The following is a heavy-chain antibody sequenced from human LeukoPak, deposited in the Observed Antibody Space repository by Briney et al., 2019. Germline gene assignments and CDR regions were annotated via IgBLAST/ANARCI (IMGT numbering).Heavy chain of an antibody. V-gene: IGHV3-20*04. Sequence: PGGSLRLSCAASGFTFSSYAMSWVRQAPGKGLEWVSGINWNGGSTGYADSVKGRFTISRDNAKNSLYLQMNSLRAEDTALYYCARDQSYYDSSGYYYPYWGQGTLVTVSS. CDR1: GFTFSSYA. CDR3: ARDQSYYDSSGYYYPY. J-gene: IGHJ4*02. D-gene: IGHD3-22*01. CDR2: INWNGGST.